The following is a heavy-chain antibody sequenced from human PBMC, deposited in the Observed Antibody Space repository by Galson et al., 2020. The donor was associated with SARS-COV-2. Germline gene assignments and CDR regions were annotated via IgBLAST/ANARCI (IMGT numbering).Heavy chain of an antibody. CDR3: AKGRGSGSSGSNY. V-gene: IGHV3-23*03. J-gene: IGHJ4*02. D-gene: IGHD3-10*01. Sequence: GGSLRLSCAASGFTFSSYAMTWVRQAPGKGLEWVSVIYGDGTTYYAESVKGRFTISRNNSMNTLFLQLNSLRAEDTALYYCAKGRGSGSSGSNYWGQGTLVTVSS. CDR2: IYGDGTT. CDR1: GFTFSSYA.